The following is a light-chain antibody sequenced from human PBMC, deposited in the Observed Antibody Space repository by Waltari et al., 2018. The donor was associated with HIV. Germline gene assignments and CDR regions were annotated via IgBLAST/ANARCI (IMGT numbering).Light chain of an antibody. V-gene: IGLV2-23*02. CDR1: YPNIWSSYL. Sequence: QPALTQPPSVSGSPGPSIPIPCTGSYPNIWSSYLVSWYQQYPGKCPKLLIYNVYKRPSGVSHRFSGSKSGTTASLTISGLQAEDEAHYCLSYTGDEIGVFGGGTKVTVL. CDR2: NVY. J-gene: IGLJ3*02. CDR3: SYTGDEIGV.